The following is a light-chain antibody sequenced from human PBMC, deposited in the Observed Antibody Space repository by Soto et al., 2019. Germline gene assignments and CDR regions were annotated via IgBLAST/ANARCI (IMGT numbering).Light chain of an antibody. CDR2: AAN. CDR1: QGISYW. J-gene: IGKJ4*01. CDR3: QQANSFPLT. V-gene: IGKV1-12*01. Sequence: DVQMTQSPSSVSAAVGDKVTITCRASQGISYWLAWYQQKRGKAPKLLIYAANSLQSGVPSRFSGSGSGTDFTLTISSLQHEDVATYYCQQANSFPLTVGGGTKVEVK.